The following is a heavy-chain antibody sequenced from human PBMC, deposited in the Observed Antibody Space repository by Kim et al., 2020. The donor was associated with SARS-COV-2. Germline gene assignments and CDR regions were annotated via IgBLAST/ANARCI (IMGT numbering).Heavy chain of an antibody. Sequence: GGSLRLSCAASGFSFSDHYMDWVRQAPGKGLEWIGRTRNKANSYTTEYAASVEVRFTISRDDSKNSVYLQMSGLKTEDTAVYYCTRGDWEVAIDLWGQGTMVTVSA. CDR1: GFSFSDHY. D-gene: IGHD2-21*02. J-gene: IGHJ3*01. CDR2: TRNKANSYTT. CDR3: TRGDWEVAIDL. V-gene: IGHV3-72*01.